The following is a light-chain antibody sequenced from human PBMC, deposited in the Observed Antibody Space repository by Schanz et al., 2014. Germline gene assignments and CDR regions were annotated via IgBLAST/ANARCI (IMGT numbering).Light chain of an antibody. CDR3: QQYNNWPFT. V-gene: IGKV3-15*01. Sequence: PGEGVTLSCRASEPVGRDYVAWYQQKPDQAPRLLIDAASTRVTGVPARFSGSGSGTEFTLTISSLQSEDFVLYYCQQYNNWPFTFGPGTKVDIK. CDR1: EPVGRD. CDR2: AAS. J-gene: IGKJ3*01.